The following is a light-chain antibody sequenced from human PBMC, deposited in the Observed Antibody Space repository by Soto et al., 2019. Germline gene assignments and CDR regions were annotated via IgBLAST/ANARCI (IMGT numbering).Light chain of an antibody. J-gene: IGKJ5*01. CDR2: GAS. V-gene: IGKV3-20*01. Sequence: EIVLTQSPGTLSLSPGERATLSCRASQSVSSSYLAWYQQKPGQAPRLLIYGASSRATGIPDRFSGSGSGTDFTLTISRREPEDFAVYYCQQYGSSPTFGQGHDWRLN. CDR3: QQYGSSPT. CDR1: QSVSSSY.